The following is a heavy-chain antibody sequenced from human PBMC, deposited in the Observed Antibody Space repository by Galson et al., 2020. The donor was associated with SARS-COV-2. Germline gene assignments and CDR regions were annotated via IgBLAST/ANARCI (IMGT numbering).Heavy chain of an antibody. CDR1: GGSISGSSSF. CDR3: ARGLDFWSGYYPRWIDP. D-gene: IGHD3-3*01. J-gene: IGHJ5*02. Sequence: SQTLSLTCTVPGGSISGSSSFLDWIRQPPGKGLEWIGSIYYSGTTNYNPSLKSRVTISVDTSKNQFSLKLSSVTAEDTAVYYCARGLDFWSGYYPRWIDPWGQGTLVSVSS. CDR2: IYYSGTT. V-gene: IGHV4-39*07.